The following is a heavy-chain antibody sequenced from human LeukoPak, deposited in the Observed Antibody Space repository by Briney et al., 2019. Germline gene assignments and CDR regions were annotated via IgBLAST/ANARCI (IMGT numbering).Heavy chain of an antibody. CDR3: ARGYYDSSGYYVPFDY. CDR1: GFTFNSNW. Sequence: GGSLRLSCAASGFTFNSNWMHWVRQAPGKGLVWVSRINSDGSSINYVDSVKGRFTISRDNARSTLYLQMNSLRAEDTAVYYCARGYYDSSGYYVPFDYWGQGTLVTSPQ. V-gene: IGHV3-74*01. CDR2: INSDGSSI. D-gene: IGHD3-22*01. J-gene: IGHJ4*02.